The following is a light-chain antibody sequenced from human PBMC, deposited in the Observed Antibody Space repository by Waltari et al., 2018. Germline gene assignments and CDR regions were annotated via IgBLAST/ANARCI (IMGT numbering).Light chain of an antibody. CDR1: QSVLASSNKKNY. Sequence: IVVTQSPDSMAVSPGARATINGKCSQSVLASSNKKNYLGWYQQKPGQPPKLLISLASTRESGVPDRFSGSGSGTDFTLTIISLQTEDVAVYYCQQCYTYPYTFGQGTNLEIK. CDR3: QQCYTYPYT. CDR2: LAS. J-gene: IGKJ2*01. V-gene: IGKV4-1*01.